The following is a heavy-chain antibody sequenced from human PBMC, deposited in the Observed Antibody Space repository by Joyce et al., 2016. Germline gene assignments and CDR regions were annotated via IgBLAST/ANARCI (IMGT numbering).Heavy chain of an antibody. V-gene: IGHV1-69*01. CDR1: GGNFRSNV. Sequence: VQLVQSGPEVKKPGSSVRVSCKASGGNFRSNVISWVRQDPGQGLEWMGGIIPMFGLENYAQKFYGRVTIAADESTNTAYMELPSLTSADTAVYYCARNALYSNSSDYFDYWGQGTLVTVSS. CDR2: IIPMFGLE. D-gene: IGHD6-6*01. J-gene: IGHJ4*02. CDR3: ARNALYSNSSDYFDY.